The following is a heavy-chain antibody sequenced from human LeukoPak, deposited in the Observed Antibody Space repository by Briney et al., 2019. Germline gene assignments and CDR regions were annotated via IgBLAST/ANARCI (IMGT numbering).Heavy chain of an antibody. CDR2: IWYDGSNK. Sequence: QTGGSLRLSCAASGFTFSSYGMHWVRQAPGKGLEWVAFIWYDGSNKYYADSVKGRFTISRDNSKNTLYLQMNSLRAEDTAVYYCARVHWYYFDYWGQGTLVTVSS. CDR3: ARVHWYYFDY. V-gene: IGHV3-33*01. CDR1: GFTFSSYG. J-gene: IGHJ4*02.